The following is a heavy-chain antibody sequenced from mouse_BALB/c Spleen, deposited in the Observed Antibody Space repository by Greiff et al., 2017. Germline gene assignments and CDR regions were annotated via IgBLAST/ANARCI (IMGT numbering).Heavy chain of an antibody. CDR2: IYPGDGDT. V-gene: IGHV1-87*01. CDR3: ARSMITRAMDY. CDR1: GYTFTSYW. J-gene: IGHJ4*01. D-gene: IGHD2-4*01. Sequence: QVQLQQSGAELARPGASVKLSCKASGYTFTSYWMQWVKQRPGQGLEWIGAIYPGDGDTRYTQKFKGKATLTADKSSSTAYMQLSSLASEDSAVYYCARSMITRAMDYWGQGTSVTVSS.